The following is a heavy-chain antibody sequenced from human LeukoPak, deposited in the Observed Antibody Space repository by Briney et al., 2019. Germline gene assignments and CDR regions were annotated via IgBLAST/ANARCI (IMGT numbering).Heavy chain of an antibody. Sequence: GASVKVSCKASGYTFISYDINWVRQATGQGLEWMGWMNPNSGNTGYAQRLQGRVTMTRNTSISTAYMELSSLRSDDTAVYYCARGRGSSGPRDWFDTWGQGSLVTVCS. V-gene: IGHV1-8*01. CDR1: GYTFISYD. CDR2: MNPNSGNT. CDR3: ARGRGSSGPRDWFDT. D-gene: IGHD3-22*01. J-gene: IGHJ5*02.